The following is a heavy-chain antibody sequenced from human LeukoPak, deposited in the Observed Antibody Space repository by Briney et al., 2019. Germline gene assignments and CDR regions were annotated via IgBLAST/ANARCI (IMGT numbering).Heavy chain of an antibody. J-gene: IGHJ4*02. Sequence: GGSLRLSCEASGFTFRDYAMSWVRQAPGKGLEWVSSISSSSSYIYYADSVKGRFTISRDNAKNSLYLQMNSLRAEDTAVYYCARVRVVVRYFDYWGQGTLVTVSS. V-gene: IGHV3-21*01. CDR2: ISSSSSYI. CDR3: ARVRVVVRYFDY. D-gene: IGHD3-22*01. CDR1: GFTFRDYA.